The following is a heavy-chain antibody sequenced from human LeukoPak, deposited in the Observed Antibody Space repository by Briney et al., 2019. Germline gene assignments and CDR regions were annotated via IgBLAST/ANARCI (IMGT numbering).Heavy chain of an antibody. CDR3: ARDFGNAQDGSGRSNWFDP. D-gene: IGHD3-10*01. CDR2: ISGSGGST. CDR1: GFTFSSYA. Sequence: PGGSLRLSRAASGFTFSSYAMSWVRQAPGKGLEWVSAISGSGGSTYYADSVKGRFTISRDNAKNSLYLQMNSLRAEDTAVYYCARDFGNAQDGSGRSNWFDPWGQGTLVTVSS. J-gene: IGHJ5*02. V-gene: IGHV3-23*01.